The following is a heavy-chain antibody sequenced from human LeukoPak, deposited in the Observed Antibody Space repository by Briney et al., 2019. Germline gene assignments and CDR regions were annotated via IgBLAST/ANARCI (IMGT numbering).Heavy chain of an antibody. CDR2: IYYSGST. J-gene: IGHJ2*01. V-gene: IGHV4-31*03. Sequence: SETLSLTCTVSGGSISSGGYYWSWIRQHPGKGLEWIGYIYYSGSTYYNPSLKSRVTISVDTSKNQLSLKLSSVTAADTAVYYCARVLPDLTSWYFDLWGRGTLVTVSS. CDR1: GGSISSGGYY. CDR3: ARVLPDLTSWYFDL.